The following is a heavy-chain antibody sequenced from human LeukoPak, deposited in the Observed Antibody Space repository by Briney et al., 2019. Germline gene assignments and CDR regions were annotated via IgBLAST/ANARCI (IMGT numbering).Heavy chain of an antibody. D-gene: IGHD2-2*01. Sequence: ASVKVSCKASGYTFTGYYMHWVRQAPGQGLEWMGWINPNSGGTNYAQKFQGRVTMTRDTSISTAYMELSRLRSDDTAVYYCAQTPSNTSWHWAFDIWGQGTMVTVSS. J-gene: IGHJ3*02. CDR3: AQTPSNTSWHWAFDI. CDR2: INPNSGGT. V-gene: IGHV1-2*02. CDR1: GYTFTGYY.